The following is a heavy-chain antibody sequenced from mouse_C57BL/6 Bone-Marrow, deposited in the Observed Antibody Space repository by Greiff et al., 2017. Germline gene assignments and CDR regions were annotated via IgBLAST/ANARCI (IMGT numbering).Heavy chain of an antibody. Sequence: EVKLLESGGGLVQPGGSLKLSCAASGFTFSDYYMYWVRQTPEKRLEWVAYISNGGGSTYYPDTVKGRFTISRDNAKNPLYLQMSRLKSEDTAMYYCAREGRGYYFDYWGQGTTLTVSS. CDR2: ISNGGGST. V-gene: IGHV5-12*01. J-gene: IGHJ2*01. CDR1: GFTFSDYY. CDR3: AREGRGYYFDY.